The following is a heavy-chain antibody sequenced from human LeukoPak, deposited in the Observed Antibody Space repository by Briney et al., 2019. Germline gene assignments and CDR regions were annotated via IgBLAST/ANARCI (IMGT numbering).Heavy chain of an antibody. D-gene: IGHD3-3*01. CDR3: ASSEYYDFWSGPPADYYYYYMDV. CDR1: GYTFTSYY. V-gene: IGHV1-46*01. CDR2: INPSGGST. Sequence: ASVKVSCKASGYTFTSYYMHWVRQAPGQGLEWMGIINPSGGSTSYAQKFQGRVTMTRDMSTSTAYMELSSLRSEDTAVYYCASSEYYDFWSGPPADYYYYYMDVWGKGTTVTVSS. J-gene: IGHJ6*03.